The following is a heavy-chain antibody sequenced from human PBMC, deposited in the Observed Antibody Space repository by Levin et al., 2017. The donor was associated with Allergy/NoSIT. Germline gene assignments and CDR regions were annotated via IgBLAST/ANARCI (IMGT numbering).Heavy chain of an antibody. CDR1: GFTFSSYA. CDR3: ARDSPDYDILTGYGMDV. Sequence: GGSLRLSCAASGFTFSSYAMHWVRQAPGKGLEWVAVISYDGSNKYYADSVKGRFTISRDNSKNTLYLQMNSLRAEDTAVYYCARDSPDYDILTGYGMDVWGQGTTVTVSS. D-gene: IGHD3-9*01. V-gene: IGHV3-30*04. CDR2: ISYDGSNK. J-gene: IGHJ6*02.